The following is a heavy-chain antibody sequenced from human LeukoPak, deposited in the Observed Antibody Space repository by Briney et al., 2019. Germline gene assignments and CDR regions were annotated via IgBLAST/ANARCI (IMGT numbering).Heavy chain of an antibody. CDR3: ASRLYSSSSYFDY. CDR1: GFTFSSYA. D-gene: IGHD6-6*01. CDR2: ISGSGGST. J-gene: IGHJ4*02. Sequence: PGGSLRLSCAASGFTFSSYAMSRVRQAPGKGLEWVSVISGSGGSTYYADSVKGRFTISRDNSKNTLYLQMNSLRAEDTAVYYCASRLYSSSSYFDYWGQGTLVTVSS. V-gene: IGHV3-23*01.